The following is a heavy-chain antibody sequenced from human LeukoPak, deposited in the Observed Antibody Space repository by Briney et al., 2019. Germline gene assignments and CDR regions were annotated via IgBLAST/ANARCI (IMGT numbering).Heavy chain of an antibody. V-gene: IGHV4-39*01. J-gene: IGHJ4*02. CDR1: GGSISSSSYY. CDR2: IYYSGST. D-gene: IGHD3-10*01. CDR3: ARHVQCGGRYYGSGSYCPFDY. Sequence: PSETLSLTCTVSGGSISSSSYYWGWIRQPPGKGLEWIGSIYYSGSTYYNPSLKSRVTISVDTSKNQFSLKLSSVTAADTAVYYCARHVQCGGRYYGSGSYCPFDYWGQGTLVTVSS.